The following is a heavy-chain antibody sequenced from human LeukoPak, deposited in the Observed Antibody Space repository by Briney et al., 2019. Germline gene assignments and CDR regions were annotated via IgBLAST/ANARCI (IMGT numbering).Heavy chain of an antibody. D-gene: IGHD6-13*01. CDR2: INSDGSST. CDR1: GFTFSSYW. Sequence: GGSLRLSCAASGFTFSSYWMHWVRQAPGKGLVWVSRINSDGSSTSYADSVKGRFTISRDNSKNTLYLQMNSLRAEDTAVYYCAKGPVEQLVRYYFDYWGQGTLVTVSS. V-gene: IGHV3-74*01. J-gene: IGHJ4*02. CDR3: AKGPVEQLVRYYFDY.